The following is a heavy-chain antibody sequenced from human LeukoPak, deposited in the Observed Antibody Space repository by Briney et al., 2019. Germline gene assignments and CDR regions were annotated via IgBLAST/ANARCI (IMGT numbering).Heavy chain of an antibody. CDR3: ARDLGQYYDTSDNWFDP. D-gene: IGHD3-22*01. J-gene: IGHJ5*02. CDR2: INSDGINT. V-gene: IGHV3-74*01. CDR1: GFTSSNYW. Sequence: GGSLRLSCAASGFTSSNYWMHWVRQAPGKGLVWVSRINSDGINTSYADSVKGRFTISRDNAKNTLNLQMNSLRAEDTAVYYCARDLGQYYDTSDNWFDPWGQGTLVTVSS.